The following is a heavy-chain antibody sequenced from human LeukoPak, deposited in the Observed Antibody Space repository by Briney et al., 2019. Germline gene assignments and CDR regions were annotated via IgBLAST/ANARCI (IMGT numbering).Heavy chain of an antibody. D-gene: IGHD3-10*01. CDR2: IHNSGTT. CDR1: GGPFSGYF. CDR3: ARRYYYNLGSFPFDF. J-gene: IGHJ4*02. Sequence: SETLSLACAVSGGPFSGYFWNWIRQSSGKGLEWIGEIHNSGTTNYNPSLNSRVTISEDTSKNQFYLKLSSVTAADTAVYYCARRYYYNLGSFPFDFWGQGTLVTVSS. V-gene: IGHV4-34*01.